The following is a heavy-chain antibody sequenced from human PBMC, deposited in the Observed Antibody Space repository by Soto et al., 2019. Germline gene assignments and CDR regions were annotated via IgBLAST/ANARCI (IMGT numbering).Heavy chain of an antibody. Sequence: EVQLLESGGGLVQPGGSLRLSCAASGFTFSSYAMSWVRQAPGKGLEWVSAISGSGGSTYYADSVRGRFTVSRDDSKNTLYFQMSSLRSEDTAIYYCASMTRGEKPLDYWGQGTLVTVSS. CDR2: ISGSGGST. V-gene: IGHV3-23*01. J-gene: IGHJ4*02. CDR1: GFTFSSYA. D-gene: IGHD3-16*01. CDR3: ASMTRGEKPLDY.